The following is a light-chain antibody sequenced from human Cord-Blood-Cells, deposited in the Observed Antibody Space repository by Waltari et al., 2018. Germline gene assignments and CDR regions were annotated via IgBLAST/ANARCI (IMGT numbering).Light chain of an antibody. CDR2: WAS. J-gene: IGKJ4*01. CDR1: QSVLYSSNNKNY. V-gene: IGKV4-1*01. Sequence: DIVMTQSPDSLAVSLGERAPINCQSRQSVLYSSNNKNYLAWYQQKPGQPPKLLIYWASTRESGVPDRFSGSGSGTDFTLTISSLQAEDVAVYYCQQYYSTPLTFGGGTKVEIK. CDR3: QQYYSTPLT.